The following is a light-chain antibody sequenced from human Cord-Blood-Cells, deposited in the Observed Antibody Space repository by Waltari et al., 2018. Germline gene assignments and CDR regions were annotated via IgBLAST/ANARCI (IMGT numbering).Light chain of an antibody. J-gene: IGLJ2*01. CDR3: SSYTSSSTVV. CDR2: DVS. Sequence: QSALTQPASESGSPGQSITISCTGTTIDAGGYTSVSWYQQHPGKAPKLMIYDVSNRPSGVSNRFSGSKSGNTASLTISGLQAEDEADYYCSSYTSSSTVVFGGGTKLTVL. V-gene: IGLV2-14*01. CDR1: TIDAGGYTS.